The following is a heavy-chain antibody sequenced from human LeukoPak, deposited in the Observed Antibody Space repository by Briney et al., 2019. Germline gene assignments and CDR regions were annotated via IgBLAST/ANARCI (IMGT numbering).Heavy chain of an antibody. J-gene: IGHJ6*03. D-gene: IGHD2-21*02. V-gene: IGHV4-34*01. Sequence: TSETLSLTCAVYGGSFSGYYWSWIRQPPGKGLEWIGEINHSGGTNYNPSLKSRVTISVDTSKNQFSLKLSSVTAADTAVYYCARVVRSFCGGDCYPYYYYYYMDVWGKGTTVTISS. CDR1: GGSFSGYY. CDR2: INHSGGT. CDR3: ARVVRSFCGGDCYPYYYYYYMDV.